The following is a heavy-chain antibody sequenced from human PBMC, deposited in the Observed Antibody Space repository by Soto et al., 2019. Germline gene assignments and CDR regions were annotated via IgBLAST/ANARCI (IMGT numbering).Heavy chain of an antibody. D-gene: IGHD1-26*01. CDR1: GGTFSSYA. Sequence: QVQLVQSGAEVKNPGSSVKVSCKASGGTFSSYAISWGRQAPGQGLEWMGGIIPIFGTANYAQKFQGRVTITADEFASTASRELGSVRSEDTAVYYCARVKGGNYGMDVWGQGTTVTVSS. CDR2: IIPIFGTA. CDR3: ARVKGGNYGMDV. V-gene: IGHV1-69*01. J-gene: IGHJ6*02.